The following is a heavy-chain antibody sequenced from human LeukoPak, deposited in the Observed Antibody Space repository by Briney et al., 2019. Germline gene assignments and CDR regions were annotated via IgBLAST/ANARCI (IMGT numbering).Heavy chain of an antibody. CDR2: IYYSGST. J-gene: IGHJ6*04. V-gene: IGHV4-59*01. Sequence: SETLSLTCTVSGGSISSYYWSWIRQPPGKGLEWIGYIYYSGSTNCNPSLKSRVTISVDTSKNQFSLKLSSVTAADTAVYYCARAQVVLYTDDYGDYRNYYGMDVWGKGTTVTVSS. D-gene: IGHD4-17*01. CDR1: GGSISSYY. CDR3: ARAQVVLYTDDYGDYRNYYGMDV.